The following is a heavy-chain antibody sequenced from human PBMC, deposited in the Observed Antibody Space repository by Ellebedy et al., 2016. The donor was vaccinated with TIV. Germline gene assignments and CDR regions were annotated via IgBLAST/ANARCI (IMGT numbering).Heavy chain of an antibody. CDR3: AGSSGWSGEGGS. D-gene: IGHD6-13*01. CDR2: IKQDGSDT. Sequence: GGSLRLSXAASGFTFSSFWMTWFRQAPGKGLEWVANIKQDGSDTNYVDSVKGRFTISRDNTKNTLYLHMSSLRDEDTAVYYCAGSSGWSGEGGSWGQGTLVTVSS. V-gene: IGHV3-7*03. J-gene: IGHJ5*02. CDR1: GFTFSSFW.